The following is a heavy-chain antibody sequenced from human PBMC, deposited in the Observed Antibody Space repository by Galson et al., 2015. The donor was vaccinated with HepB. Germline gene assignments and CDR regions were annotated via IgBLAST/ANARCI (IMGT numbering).Heavy chain of an antibody. CDR2: IIPFLNTT. CDR1: GGTFTNYG. D-gene: IGHD3-22*01. Sequence: SVKVSCKASGGTFTNYGFSWVRQVPGQGLAWMGGIIPFLNTTKYAQKFQGGVTVTADASTATAFMELSGLRSDDTAVYYCAKDRFSGSWTYYYGMDVWGQGTTVTVS. CDR3: AKDRFSGSWTYYYGMDV. V-gene: IGHV1-69*13. J-gene: IGHJ6*02.